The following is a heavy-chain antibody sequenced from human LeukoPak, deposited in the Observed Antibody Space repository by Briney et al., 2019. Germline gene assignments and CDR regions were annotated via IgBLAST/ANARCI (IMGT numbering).Heavy chain of an antibody. D-gene: IGHD4-17*01. CDR1: GFTFSSYG. Sequence: GGSLRLSCAASGFTFSSYGMHWVRQAPGKGLEWVAVISYDGSNKYYADSVKGRFTISKDNAKNSLYLQMNSLRAEDTAVYYCARAGGSTVSHSDYWGQGTLVTVSS. J-gene: IGHJ4*02. CDR3: ARAGGSTVSHSDY. V-gene: IGHV3-30*03. CDR2: ISYDGSNK.